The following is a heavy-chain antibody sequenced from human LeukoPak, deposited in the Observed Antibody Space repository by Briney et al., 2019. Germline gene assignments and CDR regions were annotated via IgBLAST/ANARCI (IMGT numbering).Heavy chain of an antibody. J-gene: IGHJ4*02. CDR2: ISYDGSNK. Sequence: GGSLRLSCAASGFTFSSYAMHWVRQAPGKGLEWVAVISYDGSNKYYADSVKGRFTISRDNSKNTLYLQMNSLRAEDTAVYYCAKSISPFDYWGQGTLVTVPS. CDR3: AKSISPFDY. V-gene: IGHV3-30*04. CDR1: GFTFSSYA.